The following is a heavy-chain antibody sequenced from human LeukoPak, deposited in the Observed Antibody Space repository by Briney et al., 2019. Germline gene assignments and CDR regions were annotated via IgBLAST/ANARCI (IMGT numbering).Heavy chain of an antibody. Sequence: GGSLRLSCAASGFTFSDYYMSWIRQAPGKGLEWVSYISSSGSTIYYADSVKGRFTISRDNAKNSLYLQMDSLRAEDTAVYYCARVRLTYYFDFWGQGTLVTVSS. CDR3: ARVRLTYYFDF. J-gene: IGHJ4*02. V-gene: IGHV3-11*04. CDR2: ISSSGSTI. CDR1: GFTFSDYY.